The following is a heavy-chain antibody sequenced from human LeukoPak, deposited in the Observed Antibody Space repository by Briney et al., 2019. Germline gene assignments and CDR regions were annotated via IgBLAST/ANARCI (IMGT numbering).Heavy chain of an antibody. CDR2: IRYDGSNK. CDR1: GFTFSSYG. V-gene: IGHV3-30*02. J-gene: IGHJ4*02. D-gene: IGHD6-19*01. CDR3: AISRGWYEPFDY. Sequence: GGSLRLSCAASGFTFSSYGMHWVRQAPGKGLEWVAFIRYDGSNKYYADSVKGRFTISRDNSKNTLYLQMNSLRAEDTAVYYCAISRGWYEPFDYWGQGTLVNVSS.